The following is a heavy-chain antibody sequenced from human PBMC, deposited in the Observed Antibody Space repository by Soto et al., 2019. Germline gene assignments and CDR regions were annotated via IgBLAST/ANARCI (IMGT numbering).Heavy chain of an antibody. CDR1: GGSISSGGYS. J-gene: IGHJ5*02. D-gene: IGHD2-2*01. CDR2: LYHSGST. CDR3: ARAYCSSSSCYDIDT. Sequence: TLSLTCAVSGGSISSGGYSWSWIRQPPGKGLEWIGYLYHSGSTYYNPSLKSRVTISVDRSKNQFSLKLSSVTAADTAVYYCARAYCSSSSCYDIDTWGQGTLVTVSS. V-gene: IGHV4-30-2*01.